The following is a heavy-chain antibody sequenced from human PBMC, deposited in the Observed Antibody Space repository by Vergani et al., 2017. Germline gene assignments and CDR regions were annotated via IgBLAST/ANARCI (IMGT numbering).Heavy chain of an antibody. CDR3: AGHFRSWRIDY. V-gene: IGHV3-30*02. D-gene: IGHD3-10*01. CDR1: GFTLSNYD. J-gene: IGHJ4*02. CDR2: IQFDGSNQ. Sequence: QVQLVESGGGVVQRGGSLRLSCATSGFTLSNYDMQWIRQGAGKGLEFVAFIQFDGSNQYYADSVKGRFTLSRDFSKNTLYLQMNSLRTDDTATYYCAGHFRSWRIDYWGQGTQVIVSS.